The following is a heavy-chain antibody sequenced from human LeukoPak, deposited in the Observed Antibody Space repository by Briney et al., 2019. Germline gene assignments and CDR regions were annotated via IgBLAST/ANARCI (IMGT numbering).Heavy chain of an antibody. CDR3: ARGETDMASYDY. V-gene: IGHV1-69*13. CDR2: IIPMFGTA. J-gene: IGHJ4*02. Sequence: SVKVSCKASGGTFNSYVVSWVRQAPGQGLEWMGGIIPMFGTANYAQKFLGRVTITADESTDTAYMELSSLISEDTAVYYCARGETDMASYDYWGQGTLVTVSS. CDR1: GGTFNSYV. D-gene: IGHD5-18*01.